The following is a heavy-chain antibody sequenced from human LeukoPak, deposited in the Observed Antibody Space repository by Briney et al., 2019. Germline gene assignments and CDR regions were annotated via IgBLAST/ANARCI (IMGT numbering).Heavy chain of an antibody. D-gene: IGHD3-16*01. CDR1: GGSISSSTDN. V-gene: IGHV4-39*01. CDR2: IYYSGST. J-gene: IGHJ4*02. Sequence: PSETLSLTCTVSGGSISSSTDNWGWIRQPPGKGLEWIGSIYYSGSTYYNPSLKSRVTISVDTSKNQFSLKLSSVTAADTAVYYCARQRGPYVQLDYWGQGTLVTVSS. CDR3: ARQRGPYVQLDY.